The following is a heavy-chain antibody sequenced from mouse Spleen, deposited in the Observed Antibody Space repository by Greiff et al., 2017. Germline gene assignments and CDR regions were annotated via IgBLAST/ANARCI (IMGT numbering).Heavy chain of an antibody. CDR2: IDPENGDT. Sequence: EVQLQQSGAELVRPGASVKLSCTASGFNIKDDYMHWVKQRPEQGLEWIGWIDPENGDTEYASKFQGKATITADTSSNTAYLRLSSLTSEDTAVYYCTTPNGSWFAYWGQGTLVTVSA. V-gene: IGHV14-4*01. J-gene: IGHJ3*01. D-gene: IGHD2-2*01. CDR1: GFNIKDDY. CDR3: TTPNGSWFAY.